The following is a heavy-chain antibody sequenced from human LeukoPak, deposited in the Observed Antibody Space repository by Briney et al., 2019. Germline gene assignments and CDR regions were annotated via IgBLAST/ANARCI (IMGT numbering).Heavy chain of an antibody. D-gene: IGHD3-16*01. CDR3: ARHKALRGYDYVWGSYFY. CDR1: GYSFTFTTYW. J-gene: IGHJ4*02. CDR2: IYPGDSDT. V-gene: IGHV5-51*01. Sequence: GESLKISCKGSGYSFTFTTYWIGWVRQMPGKGLEWMGIIYPGDSDTRYSPSFQGQVTISADKSISTAYLQWSSLKASDTAMYYCARHKALRGYDYVWGSYFYWGQGTLVTVSS.